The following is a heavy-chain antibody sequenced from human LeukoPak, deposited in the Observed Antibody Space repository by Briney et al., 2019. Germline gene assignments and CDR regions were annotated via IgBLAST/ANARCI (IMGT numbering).Heavy chain of an antibody. Sequence: ASVKVSCKASGYTFTGYYMHWVRQAPGQGLEWMGWINPNSGGTNYAQKFQGTVTMTRDTSISTAYMELSRLRSDDTAVYYCASTPGIAVAVYDYWGQGTLVTVSS. CDR3: ASTPGIAVAVYDY. CDR2: INPNSGGT. V-gene: IGHV1-2*02. J-gene: IGHJ4*02. D-gene: IGHD6-19*01. CDR1: GYTFTGYY.